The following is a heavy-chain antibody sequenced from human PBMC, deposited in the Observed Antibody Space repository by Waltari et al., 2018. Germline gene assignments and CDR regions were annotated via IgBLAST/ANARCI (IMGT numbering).Heavy chain of an antibody. Sequence: EVQLVESGGGLVQPGGSLRISCAASGFTFSSYAMCWVRQAPGKGLWWVSAISVSGGSTYYADSVKGRFTISRDNSKNTLYLQMNSLRAEDTAVYYCAKSQGEHGPIDYWGQGTLVTVSS. V-gene: IGHV3-23*04. J-gene: IGHJ4*02. CDR3: AKSQGEHGPIDY. CDR1: GFTFSSYA. CDR2: ISVSGGST.